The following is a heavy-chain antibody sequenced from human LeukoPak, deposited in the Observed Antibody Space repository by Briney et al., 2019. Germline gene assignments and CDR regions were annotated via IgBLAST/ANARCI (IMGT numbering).Heavy chain of an antibody. V-gene: IGHV4-39*01. CDR3: ARLAGYSSGWSPA. Sequence: SETLSLTCTVSGGSISSSSYYWGWIRQPPGKGLEWIGSIYYSGSTYYNPSLKSRVTISVDTSKNQFSLKLSSVTAADTAVYYCARLAGYSSGWSPAWGQGTLVTVSS. CDR2: IYYSGST. D-gene: IGHD6-19*01. J-gene: IGHJ4*02. CDR1: GGSISSSSYY.